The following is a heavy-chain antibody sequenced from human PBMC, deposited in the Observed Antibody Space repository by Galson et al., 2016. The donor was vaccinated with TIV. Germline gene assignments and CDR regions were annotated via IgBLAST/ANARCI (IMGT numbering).Heavy chain of an antibody. CDR3: ALRLTDGFDPERYYYGLEV. J-gene: IGHJ6*02. CDR2: VWHSGAM. CDR1: DGSINSDIYY. Sequence: SETLSLTCAVSDGSINSDIYYWAWIRQAPGKGLEWVGSVWHSGAMYQNPSLRSRLTMSVDTSKKEFSLNLSSVTAADTGVYYCALRLTDGFDPERYYYGLEVWGQGTTVTASS. V-gene: IGHV4-39*01. D-gene: IGHD3-10*01.